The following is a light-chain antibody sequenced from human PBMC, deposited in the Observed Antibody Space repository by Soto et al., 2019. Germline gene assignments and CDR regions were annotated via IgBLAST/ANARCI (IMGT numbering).Light chain of an antibody. J-gene: IGLJ2*01. CDR2: EGS. CDR1: SSDVGSYNL. CDR3: CSYAGSSTVV. V-gene: IGLV2-23*01. Sequence: QSALTQPASVSGSPGQSITISCTGTSSDVGSYNLVSWYQQYPGKAPKLMIYEGSERPSGVSDRFSGSKSGNTASLTISGLQAEDGADYYCCSYAGSSTVVFGGGTKLTVL.